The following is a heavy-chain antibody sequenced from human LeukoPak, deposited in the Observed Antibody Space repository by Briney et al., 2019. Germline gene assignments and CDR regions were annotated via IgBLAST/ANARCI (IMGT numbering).Heavy chain of an antibody. Sequence: GASVKVSCKASGYIFTGYYMHWVRQAPGQGLEWMGWINPNSGGTNYAQKFQGRVTMTRDTSISTAYMELSRLRSDDTAVYYCARDSDYYDSSGYYSDAFDIWGQGTMVTVSS. CDR3: ARDSDYYDSSGYYSDAFDI. D-gene: IGHD3-22*01. CDR2: INPNSGGT. CDR1: GYIFTGYY. J-gene: IGHJ3*02. V-gene: IGHV1-2*02.